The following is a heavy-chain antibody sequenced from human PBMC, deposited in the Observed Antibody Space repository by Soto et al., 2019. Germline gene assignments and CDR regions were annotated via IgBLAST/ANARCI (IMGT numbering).Heavy chain of an antibody. CDR1: GITFTSYW. V-gene: IGHV3-74*01. J-gene: IGHJ4*02. CDR3: GRGSQSSGTTQGD. Sequence: PGGSLRLSCAASGITFTSYWMHWVRQVPGKGLVWVSRINSDGSQTHYADSVKGRFTISRDNAKNTLYLQMNSLRVDDTAVYYCGRGSQSSGTTQGDWGQGTLVTVSS. D-gene: IGHD6-19*01. CDR2: INSDGSQT.